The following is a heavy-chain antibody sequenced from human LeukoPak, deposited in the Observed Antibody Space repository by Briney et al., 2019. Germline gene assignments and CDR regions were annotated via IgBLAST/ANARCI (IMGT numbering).Heavy chain of an antibody. V-gene: IGHV3-7*03. CDR3: ARAIGAADSY. CDR1: GFTFNTYG. J-gene: IGHJ4*02. D-gene: IGHD6-13*01. CDR2: IKQDGSEK. Sequence: GRSLRLSCAASGFTFNTYGMNWVRQAPGKGLEWVANIKQDGSEKYYVDSVKGRFTISRDNAKKSLYLQMNSLRGEDTAVYYCARAIGAADSYWGQGTLVTVSS.